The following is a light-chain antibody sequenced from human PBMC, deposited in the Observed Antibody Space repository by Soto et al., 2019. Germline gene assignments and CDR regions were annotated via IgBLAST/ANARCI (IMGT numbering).Light chain of an antibody. Sequence: EIVLTQSTVTLSVSPGERATLSCRASQSFXSNFAWYEQKPGQAPRLLISAGSRRATGIPERFIGSGSGRDFTLTLSRLEPEESSVYYCQYYDTSPAWTFGQGTKVDIK. CDR3: QYYDTSPAWT. CDR1: QSFXSN. CDR2: AGS. V-gene: IGKV3-20*01. J-gene: IGKJ1*01.